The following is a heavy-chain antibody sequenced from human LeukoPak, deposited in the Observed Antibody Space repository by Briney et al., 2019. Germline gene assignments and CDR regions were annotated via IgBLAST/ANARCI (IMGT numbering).Heavy chain of an antibody. Sequence: PGGSLRLSCEGSGLTFSSYSMIWVRQAPGKGLEWVSSIRGDSTETRHADSLMGRFTISRDNAKKSLYLQMNSLRAEDTAVYYCARGHFGVVLDYWGQGTLVTVSS. CDR1: GLTFSSYS. CDR3: ARGHFGVVLDY. D-gene: IGHD3-3*01. J-gene: IGHJ4*02. CDR2: IRGDSTET. V-gene: IGHV3-21*01.